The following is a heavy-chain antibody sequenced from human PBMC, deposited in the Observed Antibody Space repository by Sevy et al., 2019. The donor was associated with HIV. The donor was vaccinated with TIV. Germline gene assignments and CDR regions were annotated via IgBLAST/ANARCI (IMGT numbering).Heavy chain of an antibody. V-gene: IGHV1-69*13. CDR2: IIPIFDIV. D-gene: IGHD6-6*01. CDR3: ARVDSTSFRNSYYHMDV. J-gene: IGHJ6*03. Sequence: ASVKVSCKASGGTFSSYAVSWVRQAPGQGLEWMGGIIPIFDIVNSAQKFQGRVTITADESASTVYMELSSLRSEDTAVYYCARVDSTSFRNSYYHMDVWGKWTTVTVSS. CDR1: GGTFSSYA.